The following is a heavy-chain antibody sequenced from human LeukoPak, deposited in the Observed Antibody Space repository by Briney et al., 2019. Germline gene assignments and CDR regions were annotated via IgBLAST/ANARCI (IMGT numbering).Heavy chain of an antibody. V-gene: IGHV4-4*07. CDR2: IYTCGST. J-gene: IGHJ4*02. Sequence: PSEPLSLTCTLSGGSISSYYWRWLRQPAGKGLVWIGRIYTCGSTNYNPSLKSRVTMSVDTSNNQFYLKLSSVTAADTVVYYCARVGYFERTLDYWGQGTLVTVSS. CDR1: GGSISSYY. D-gene: IGHD3-9*01. CDR3: ARVGYFERTLDY.